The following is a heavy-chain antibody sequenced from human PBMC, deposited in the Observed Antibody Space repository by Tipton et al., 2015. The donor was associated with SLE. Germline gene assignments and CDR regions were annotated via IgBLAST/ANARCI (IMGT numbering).Heavy chain of an antibody. Sequence: TLSLTCTVSGGSVSSGSYYWAWIRQPPGKGPEWIGTIYYSGSTYYYPSLKSRVTISVDTSKIQFSLKLTTVTAADTAVYYCARGRQGMEVFTMDVWGPGTTVTVSS. V-gene: IGHV4-39*07. CDR3: ARGRQGMEVFTMDV. J-gene: IGHJ6*02. CDR1: GGSVSSGSYY. CDR2: IYYSGST. D-gene: IGHD1-14*01.